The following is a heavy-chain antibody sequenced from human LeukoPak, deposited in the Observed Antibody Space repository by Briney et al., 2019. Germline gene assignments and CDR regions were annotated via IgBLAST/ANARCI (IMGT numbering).Heavy chain of an antibody. Sequence: SETLSLTCAVSGGSISSSNWWSWVRQPPGKGLEWIGEIYHSGGTNYNPSLKSRVTISVDKSKNQFSLKLTSVTAADTAVYYCARGERQLRPHCSSTSCYTRYSSSPFDYWGQGTLVTVSS. CDR3: ARGERQLRPHCSSTSCYTRYSSSPFDY. CDR2: IYHSGGT. D-gene: IGHD2-2*01. CDR1: GGSISSSNW. J-gene: IGHJ4*02. V-gene: IGHV4-4*02.